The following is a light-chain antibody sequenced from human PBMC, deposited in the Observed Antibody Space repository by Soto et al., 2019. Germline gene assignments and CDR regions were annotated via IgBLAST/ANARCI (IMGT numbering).Light chain of an antibody. V-gene: IGLV4-60*03. Sequence: QTVVTQSSSASASLGSSVKLTCTLSSGHSSYIIAWHQQQPGKAPRYLMKLEGSGSYNKGSGVPDRFSGSSSGADRYLTISNLQSEDEADYYCETWDSNIQRVFGGGTQLTVL. J-gene: IGLJ2*01. CDR3: ETWDSNIQRV. CDR1: SGHSSYI. CDR2: LEGSGSY.